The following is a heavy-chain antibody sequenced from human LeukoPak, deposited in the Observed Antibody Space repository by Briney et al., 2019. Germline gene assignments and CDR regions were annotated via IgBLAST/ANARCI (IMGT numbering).Heavy chain of an antibody. V-gene: IGHV3-30-3*01. CDR2: ISYDGSNK. CDR1: GFTFSSYA. Sequence: GSLRLSCAASGFTFSSYAMHWVRQAPGKGLEWVAVISYDGSNKYYADSVKGRFTISRDNSKNTLYLQMNSLRAEDTAVYYCARETSSSSWHDWGQGTLVTVSS. D-gene: IGHD6-13*01. J-gene: IGHJ4*02. CDR3: ARETSSSSWHD.